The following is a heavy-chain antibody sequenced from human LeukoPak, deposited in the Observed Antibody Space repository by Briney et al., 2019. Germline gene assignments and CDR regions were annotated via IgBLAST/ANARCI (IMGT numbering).Heavy chain of an antibody. J-gene: IGHJ4*02. Sequence: ASVKVSCKASGGTFSSCAISWVRQVPGQGLEWMGGIIPIFGTANYAQKFQGRFTITTDESTNTAYMELSSLRFEDTAVYYCARGDNSGWYSDYWGQGTLVTVSS. CDR3: ARGDNSGWYSDY. CDR1: GGTFSSCA. V-gene: IGHV1-69*05. D-gene: IGHD6-19*01. CDR2: IIPIFGTA.